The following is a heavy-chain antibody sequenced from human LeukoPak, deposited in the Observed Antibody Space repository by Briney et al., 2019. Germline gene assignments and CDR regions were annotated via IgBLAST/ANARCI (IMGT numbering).Heavy chain of an antibody. CDR3: ARDSGGDYAAFDI. J-gene: IGHJ3*02. Sequence: GGSLRLSCAASGFTFSSYWMSWVRQAPGKGLEWVSVIYSGGRTHYIDSVKGRFTISRDNSKNTVYLQMNSLRAEDTGVYYCARDSGGDYAAFDIWGQGTMVTVSS. D-gene: IGHD4-17*01. V-gene: IGHV3-66*01. CDR2: IYSGGRT. CDR1: GFTFSSYW.